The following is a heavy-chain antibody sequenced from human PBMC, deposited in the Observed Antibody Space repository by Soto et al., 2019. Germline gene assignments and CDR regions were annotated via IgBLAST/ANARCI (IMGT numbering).Heavy chain of an antibody. Sequence: QITLKESGPTLVKPTQTLTLTCTFSGFSLSTSGVGVGWIRQPPGKALEWLAVIYWDDNKHYSPSLTSRLTXXKXXPKNQVVLTMTNMDPVDTATYYCAHKGYGDYPIDYWGQGTLVTVSS. CDR3: AHKGYGDYPIDY. J-gene: IGHJ4*02. D-gene: IGHD4-17*01. CDR1: GFSLSTSGVG. CDR2: IYWDDNK. V-gene: IGHV2-5*02.